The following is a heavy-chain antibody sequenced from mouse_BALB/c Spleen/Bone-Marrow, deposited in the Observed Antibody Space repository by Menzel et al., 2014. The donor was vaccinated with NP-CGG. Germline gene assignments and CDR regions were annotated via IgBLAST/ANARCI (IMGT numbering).Heavy chain of an antibody. CDR1: GYAFSSYW. Sequence: SGAELVRPGSSVKISCKASGYAFSSYWMNWVKQRPGQGLEWIGQIYPGDGDTNYNGKFKGKATLTADKSSSTAYMQLSSLTSEDSAVYFCAGDDGFAYWGQGTLVTVSA. CDR3: AGDDGFAY. J-gene: IGHJ3*01. D-gene: IGHD2-12*01. V-gene: IGHV1-80*01. CDR2: IYPGDGDT.